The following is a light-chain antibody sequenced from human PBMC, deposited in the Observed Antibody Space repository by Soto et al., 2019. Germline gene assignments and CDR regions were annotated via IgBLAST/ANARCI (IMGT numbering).Light chain of an antibody. Sequence: IQMTQSPSSLSASVGDRATMTCRASQAISSWLAWYQQRTRKAPKLLIYKASTLKSGVPSRFRGSRSWTEFPLTISRLQPDDVATYYCQHYNSYSEAFGQGTQVDIK. CDR3: QHYNSYSEA. J-gene: IGKJ1*01. CDR2: KAS. CDR1: QAISSW. V-gene: IGKV1-5*03.